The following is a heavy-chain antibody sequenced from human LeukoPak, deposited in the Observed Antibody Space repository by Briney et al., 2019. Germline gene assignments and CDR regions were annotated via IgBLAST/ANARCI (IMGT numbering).Heavy chain of an antibody. CDR1: NHSISSGYY. J-gene: IGHJ6*04. Sequence: SETLSLTCTVSNHSISSGYYWGWIRQPPGKGLEWIGTIYHSGSTYYNPSLKSRVNISVDKSKNQFALKLTSVTAADTAVYYCARRILMDVWGKGTTVTVSS. CDR2: IYHSGST. CDR3: ARRILMDV. V-gene: IGHV4-38-2*02. D-gene: IGHD2-15*01.